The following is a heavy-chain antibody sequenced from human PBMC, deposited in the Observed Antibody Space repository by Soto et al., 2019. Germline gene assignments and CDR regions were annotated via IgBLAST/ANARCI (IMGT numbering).Heavy chain of an antibody. CDR3: AIANYGDNDY. V-gene: IGHV1-18*01. CDR1: GYTFPSST. J-gene: IGHJ4*02. D-gene: IGHD4-17*01. Sequence: GPEVKKPGASVKVSCKASGYTFPSSTVSWLRQAPGQGLEWMGWINAYNGDTNYAQKLQGRVTMTTGTSTNTAYMELTGLGSDDTATYFCAIANYGDNDYWGQGTLVTVSS. CDR2: INAYNGDT.